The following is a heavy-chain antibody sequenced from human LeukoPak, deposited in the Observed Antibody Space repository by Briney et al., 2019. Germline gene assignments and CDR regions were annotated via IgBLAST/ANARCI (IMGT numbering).Heavy chain of an antibody. CDR2: ISAYNGNT. D-gene: IGHD3-22*01. CDR1: GYTFTSYG. Sequence: GASVKVSCKASGYTFTSYGISWVRQAPGQGLEWMGWISAYNGNTNYAQKLQGRVTMTTDTSTSTAYMELRSLRSDDTAVYYCARVGVGYYYDSSGYYDYWGQGTLVTVSS. J-gene: IGHJ4*02. CDR3: ARVGVGYYYDSSGYYDY. V-gene: IGHV1-18*01.